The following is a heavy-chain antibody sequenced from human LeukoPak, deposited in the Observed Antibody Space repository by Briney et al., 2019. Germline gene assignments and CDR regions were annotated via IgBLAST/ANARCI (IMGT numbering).Heavy chain of an antibody. D-gene: IGHD3-22*01. J-gene: IGHJ4*02. V-gene: IGHV3-30*02. CDR3: AKGAPIDSSGYYYPFDY. Sequence: AGSLRLSCAASGFTFSSYGMHWVRQAPGKGLEWVAFIRYDGSNKYYADSVKGRFTISRDNSKNALYLLMHSLRAEDTAVYCCAKGAPIDSSGYYYPFDYWGQGTLVTVSS. CDR1: GFTFSSYG. CDR2: IRYDGSNK.